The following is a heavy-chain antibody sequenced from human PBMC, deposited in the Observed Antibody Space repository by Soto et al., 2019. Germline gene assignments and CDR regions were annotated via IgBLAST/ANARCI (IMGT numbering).Heavy chain of an antibody. CDR3: AKEGDYYDSSGYYSAPIDY. Sequence: PGGSLRLSCAASGFTFSSYGMHWVRQAPGKGLEWVAVISYDGSNKYYADSVKGRFTISRDNSKNTLYLQMNGLRAEDTAVYYCAKEGDYYDSSGYYSAPIDYWGQGTLVTVS. CDR1: GFTFSSYG. J-gene: IGHJ4*02. V-gene: IGHV3-30*18. CDR2: ISYDGSNK. D-gene: IGHD3-22*01.